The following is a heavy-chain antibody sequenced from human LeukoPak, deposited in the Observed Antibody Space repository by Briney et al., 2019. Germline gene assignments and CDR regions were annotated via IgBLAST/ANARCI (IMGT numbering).Heavy chain of an antibody. J-gene: IGHJ4*02. CDR3: ARGGHDYGGNIDY. CDR2: IYYSGST. CDR1: GGSIDSTNW. Sequence: PSETLSLTCDVSGGSIDSTNWWNWVRQPPGKGLEWIGYIYYSGSTNYNPSLKSRVTISVDTSKNQFSLKLSSVTAADTAVYYCARGGHDYGGNIDYWGQGTLVTVSS. V-gene: IGHV4-59*01. D-gene: IGHD4-23*01.